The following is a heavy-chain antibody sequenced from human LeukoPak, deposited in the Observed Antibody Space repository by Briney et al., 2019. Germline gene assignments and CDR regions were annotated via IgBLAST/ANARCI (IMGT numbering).Heavy chain of an antibody. CDR1: GFTFSTFD. CDR3: AKASDFDSSGFPIDVFDF. CDR2: ISGAGGTT. J-gene: IGHJ4*02. V-gene: IGHV3-23*01. Sequence: QPGGSLRLSCAASGFTFSTFDMSWVRQAPGKGLQWVSTISGAGGTTLFADSVKGRFSISRDNSNNKVFLQMNSLRVEVTAVYYCAKASDFDSSGFPIDVFDFWGQGLLVSVAS. D-gene: IGHD3-22*01.